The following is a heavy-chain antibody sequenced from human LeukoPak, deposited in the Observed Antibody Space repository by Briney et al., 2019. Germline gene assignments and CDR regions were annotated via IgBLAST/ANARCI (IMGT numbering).Heavy chain of an antibody. J-gene: IGHJ4*02. CDR2: INPKSGGT. D-gene: IGHD6-19*01. V-gene: IGHV1-2*02. CDR1: GYTFTGYY. Sequence: GASVKVSCKASGYTFTGYYMQWVRQAPGQGLEWMGWINPKSGGTNYAQKFQGRVTMTRDTAITTVYMELSRLRSDDTAVYYCARGRYQQWLAYYFDYWGQGTLVTVSS. CDR3: ARGRYQQWLAYYFDY.